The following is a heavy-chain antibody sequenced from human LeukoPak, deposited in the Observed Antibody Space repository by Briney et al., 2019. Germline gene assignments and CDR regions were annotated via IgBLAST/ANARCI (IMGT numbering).Heavy chain of an antibody. J-gene: IGHJ6*03. V-gene: IGHV3-48*04. CDR1: GFTFSSYS. D-gene: IGHD4-11*01. CDR2: ISSSSSTI. Sequence: PGGSLRLSCAASGFTFSSYSMNWVRQAPGKGLEWVSYISSSSSTIYYADSVRGRFTISRDNAKNSLYLQMNSLRAEDTAVYYCARAREYTHYIPPLKYYYYYYMDVWGKGTTVTISS. CDR3: ARAREYTHYIPPLKYYYYYYMDV.